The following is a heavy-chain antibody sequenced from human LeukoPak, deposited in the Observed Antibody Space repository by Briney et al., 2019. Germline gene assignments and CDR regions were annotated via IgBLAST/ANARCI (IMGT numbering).Heavy chain of an antibody. CDR2: ISTYNANR. D-gene: IGHD6-25*01. CDR3: ARDQFGSGSDY. J-gene: IGHJ4*02. CDR1: GYTFTNYG. V-gene: IGHV1-18*01. Sequence: ASVKVSCKASGYTFTNYGITWVRQAPGQGLEWMGWISTYNANRNYARKLQGRVTMTTDTSTSTAYMELGSLRSDDTAVYYCARDQFGSGSDYWGQGTLVSVSS.